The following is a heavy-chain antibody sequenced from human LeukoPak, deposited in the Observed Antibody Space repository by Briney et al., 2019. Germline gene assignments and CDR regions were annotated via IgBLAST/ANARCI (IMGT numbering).Heavy chain of an antibody. CDR1: GGSISSYY. CDR3: ARHGEVVVVPAAIGSGWFDP. V-gene: IGHV4-59*08. J-gene: IGHJ5*02. Sequence: SETLSLTCTVSGGSISSYYWSWIRQPPGKGLEWIGYIYYSGSTNYNPSLKSRVTISVDTSKNQFSLKLSSVTAADTAVYYCARHGEVVVVPAAIGSGWFDPWGQGTLVTVSS. D-gene: IGHD2-2*01. CDR2: IYYSGST.